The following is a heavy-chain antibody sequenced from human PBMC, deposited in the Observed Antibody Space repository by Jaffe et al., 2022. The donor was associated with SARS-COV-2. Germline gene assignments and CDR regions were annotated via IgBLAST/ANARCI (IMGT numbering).Heavy chain of an antibody. D-gene: IGHD1-1*01. CDR1: GVSIRSYY. CDR2: IYDIETT. V-gene: IGHV4-59*01. CDR3: ARGGDGYNFVQN. Sequence: QVQLQESGPGLVKPSETLSLTCTVSGVSIRSYYWSWIRQPPGKGLEWIGYIYDIETTNYNPSLKSRVSISGDTSKNQLSLRLSSVTAADTAVYYCARGGDGYNFVQNWGQGTLVIVSS. J-gene: IGHJ4*02.